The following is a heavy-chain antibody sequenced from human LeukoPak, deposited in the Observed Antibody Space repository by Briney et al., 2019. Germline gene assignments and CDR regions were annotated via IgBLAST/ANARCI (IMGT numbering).Heavy chain of an antibody. CDR1: GYSISSGYY. V-gene: IGHV4-38-2*01. CDR2: ISYSGST. Sequence: PSETLSLTCAVSGYSISSGYYWGWIRQPPGKGLEWIGSISYSGSTNYNPSLKSRVAISLDTSKNQYSLKLSSVTAADTAVYYCARGGITGTISSWFDPWGQGTLVTVSS. D-gene: IGHD1-20*01. J-gene: IGHJ5*02. CDR3: ARGGITGTISSWFDP.